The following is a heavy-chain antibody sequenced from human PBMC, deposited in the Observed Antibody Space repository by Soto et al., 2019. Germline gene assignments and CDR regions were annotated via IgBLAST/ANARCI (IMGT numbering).Heavy chain of an antibody. CDR2: TSIDGSNK. J-gene: IGHJ4*02. CDR1: GFTFRNYG. Sequence: PGGSLRLSCAASGFTFRNYGMNWVRQTPGRGLEWVAATSIDGSNKFYADSVKGRFTISRDNSKNTLFLQMNSLRREDTAIYYCAKGRTVEPTSYFDSWGQGTLVTVSS. D-gene: IGHD1-26*01. CDR3: AKGRTVEPTSYFDS. V-gene: IGHV3-30*18.